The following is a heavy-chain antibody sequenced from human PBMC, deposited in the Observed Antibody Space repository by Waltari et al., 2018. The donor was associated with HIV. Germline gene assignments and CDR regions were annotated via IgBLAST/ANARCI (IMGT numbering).Heavy chain of an antibody. CDR2: INGGTTGT. CDR3: AKDRSYDSSGYFDY. D-gene: IGHD3-22*01. Sequence: EVQLFESGGQLHQTGGSLRLSFAAFRLILSCRARRLVRQAPGRGLECVSSINGGTTGTFYAYSVKGRFTISRDSSKNTLYLQMNSLRAEDTAVYYCAKDRSYDSSGYFDYWGEGTLVTVSS. CDR1: RLILSCRA. V-gene: IGHV3-23*01. J-gene: IGHJ4*02.